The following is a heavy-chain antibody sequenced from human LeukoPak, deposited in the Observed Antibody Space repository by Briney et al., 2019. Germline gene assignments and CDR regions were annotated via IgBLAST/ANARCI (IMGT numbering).Heavy chain of an antibody. J-gene: IGHJ4*02. V-gene: IGHV4-4*09. CDR1: GGSISSYY. CDR2: IYTSGST. D-gene: IGHD3-10*01. CDR3: ARYYYRGFIDY. Sequence: SETLSLTCTVSGGSISSYYWSWIRQPPGKGLEWIGYIYTSGSTNYNPSLKSRVTISVDTSKNQFSLKLSSVTAADTAVYYCARYYYRGFIDYWGQGTLVTVSS.